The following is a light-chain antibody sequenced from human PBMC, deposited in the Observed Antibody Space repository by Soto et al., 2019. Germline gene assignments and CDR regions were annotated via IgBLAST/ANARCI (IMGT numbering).Light chain of an antibody. CDR2: GAS. Sequence: ETVLTQSTGTLSLSPGERATLSCRASQTIRNNYLAWYRQTPGQAPRLLIYGASNRATGIADRFSGSGSGTDFTFIISRLEPEDFALYYCQQYAGSPWTFGQGTKVEIK. V-gene: IGKV3-20*01. J-gene: IGKJ1*01. CDR3: QQYAGSPWT. CDR1: QTIRNNY.